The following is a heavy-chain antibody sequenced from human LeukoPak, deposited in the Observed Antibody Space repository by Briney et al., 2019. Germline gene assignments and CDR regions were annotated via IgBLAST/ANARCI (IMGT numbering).Heavy chain of an antibody. CDR3: ARDSIAAAGTFPYYYYGMDV. J-gene: IGHJ6*01. V-gene: IGHV3-23*01. CDR2: ISGSGGST. Sequence: PGGSLRLSCAASGFTFSSYAMSWVRQAPGKGLEWVSAISGSGGSTYYADSVKGRFTISRDNAKNSLYLQMNSLRAEDTAVYYCARDSIAAAGTFPYYYYGMDVWGQGTTVTVSS. CDR1: GFTFSSYA. D-gene: IGHD6-13*01.